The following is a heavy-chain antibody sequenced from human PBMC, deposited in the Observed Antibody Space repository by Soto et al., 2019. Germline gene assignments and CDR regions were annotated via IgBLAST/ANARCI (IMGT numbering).Heavy chain of an antibody. Sequence: SETLSLTCVVSGGSITSSHWWSWVRQTPGKGLEWIGEIFHSGSFNYTPSLRGRVMILADTSKNQFTLRLSSVTAADTAVYYCARAPETPSILGVALPYFFDYWGQGALVTVSS. D-gene: IGHD3-3*01. CDR1: GGSITSSHW. CDR2: IFHSGSF. J-gene: IGHJ4*02. V-gene: IGHV4-4*02. CDR3: ARAPETPSILGVALPYFFDY.